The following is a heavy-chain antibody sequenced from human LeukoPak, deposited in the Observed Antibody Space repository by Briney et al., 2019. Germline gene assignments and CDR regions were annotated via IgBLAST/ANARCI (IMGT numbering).Heavy chain of an antibody. D-gene: IGHD3-22*01. CDR2: INHSGST. CDR1: GGSFSGYY. J-gene: IGHJ4*02. V-gene: IGHV4-34*01. CDR3: ASGSRSGYYPRPFDY. Sequence: SETLSLTCAVYGGSFSGYYWSWIRQPPGKGLEWIGEINHSGSTNYNPSLKSRVTISVDTSKNQFSLKLSSVTAADTAVYYCASGSRSGYYPRPFDYWGQGTLVTVSS.